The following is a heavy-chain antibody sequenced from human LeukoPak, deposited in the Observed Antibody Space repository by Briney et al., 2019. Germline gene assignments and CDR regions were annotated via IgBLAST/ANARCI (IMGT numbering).Heavy chain of an antibody. V-gene: IGHV3-7*01. CDR1: GFTFSSSW. CDR2: INLDGTGK. D-gene: IGHD6-19*01. CDR3: ARLQYNNGWYGGCYYFDH. J-gene: IGHJ4*02. Sequence: PGGSLRLSCAASGFTFSSSWTSWVRQAPGKGLEWVANINLDGTGKYYLDSVKGRFTISRDNAKNSLFLQMNSLRAEDTAVYYCARLQYNNGWYGGCYYFDHWGQGTLVTVSS.